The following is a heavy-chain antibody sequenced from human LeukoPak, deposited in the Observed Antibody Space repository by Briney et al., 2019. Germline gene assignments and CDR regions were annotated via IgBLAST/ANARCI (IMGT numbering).Heavy chain of an antibody. CDR3: ARVILGLRYFDWASFDY. CDR1: GYSFTSYW. J-gene: IGHJ4*02. V-gene: IGHV5-51*01. D-gene: IGHD3-9*01. CDR2: IYPGDSDT. Sequence: GESLKISCKGSGYSFTSYWIGWVRQMPGKGLEWMGIIYPGDSDTRYSPSFQGQVTISADKSISTAYLQWSSLKASDTAMYYCARVILGLRYFDWASFDYWGQGTLVTVSS.